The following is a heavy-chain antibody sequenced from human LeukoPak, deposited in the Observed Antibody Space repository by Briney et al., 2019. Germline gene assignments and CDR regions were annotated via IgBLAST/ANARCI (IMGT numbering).Heavy chain of an antibody. V-gene: IGHV4-59*01. CDR1: GGSISGYY. CDR3: ARWYSSSPKWFDP. Sequence: SETPSLTCTVSGGSISGYYWSWIRQPPGKGLEWIGYIYYTGSTNYNPSLKSRVTISVDTSKNQFSLSLRSVTAADTAMYYCARWYSSSPKWFDPWGQGTLVTVSS. CDR2: IYYTGST. D-gene: IGHD6-13*01. J-gene: IGHJ5*02.